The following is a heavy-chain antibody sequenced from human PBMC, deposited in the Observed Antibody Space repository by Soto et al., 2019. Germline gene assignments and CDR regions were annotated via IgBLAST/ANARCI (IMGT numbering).Heavy chain of an antibody. Sequence: QVQLVESGGGVVQPGRSLRLSCAASGFTFSSYAMHWVRQAPGKGLEWVAVISYDGSNKYYADSVKGRFTISRDNSKNTLDLQMSGLRAEDTAVYYCARESITMIVVVIKGPFDYWGQGTLVTVSS. CDR2: ISYDGSNK. D-gene: IGHD3-22*01. CDR1: GFTFSSYA. CDR3: ARESITMIVVVIKGPFDY. J-gene: IGHJ4*02. V-gene: IGHV3-30-3*01.